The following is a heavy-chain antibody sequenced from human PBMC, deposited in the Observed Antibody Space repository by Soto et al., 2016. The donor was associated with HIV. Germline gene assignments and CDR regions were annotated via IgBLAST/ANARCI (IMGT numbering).Heavy chain of an antibody. CDR1: GFNFSSYW. CDR3: VRGLMTGFNERPTSDY. J-gene: IGHJ4*02. V-gene: IGHV3-74*01. CDR2: INSDGSST. D-gene: IGHD2-15*01. Sequence: EVQLVESGGGLVQPGGSLRLSCAASGFNFSSYWMHWVRQAPGKGLMWVSRINSDGSSTRYADSVKGRFTISRDNAKNTLYLQMNSLRADDTAVYYCVRGLMTGFNERPTSDYWGQGTLVTVSS.